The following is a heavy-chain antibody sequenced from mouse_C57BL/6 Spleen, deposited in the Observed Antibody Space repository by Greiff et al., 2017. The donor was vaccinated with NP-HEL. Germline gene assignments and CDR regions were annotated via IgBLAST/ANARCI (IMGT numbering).Heavy chain of an antibody. CDR2: ISSGSSTI. Sequence: EVHLVESGGGLVKPGGSLKLSCAASGFTFSDYGMHWVRQAPEKGLEWVAYISSGSSTIYYADTVKGRFTISRDNAKNTLFLQLTSLRSEDTAMYYCARSNPYAMDYGGQGTSVTVSS. CDR1: GFTFSDYG. J-gene: IGHJ4*01. V-gene: IGHV5-17*01. CDR3: ARSNPYAMDY. D-gene: IGHD2-5*01.